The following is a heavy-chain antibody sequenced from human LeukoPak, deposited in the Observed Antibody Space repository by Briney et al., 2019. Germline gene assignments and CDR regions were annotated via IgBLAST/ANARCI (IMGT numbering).Heavy chain of an antibody. CDR2: MNPNSGNT. CDR1: GGTFSSYT. J-gene: IGHJ4*02. D-gene: IGHD3-16*01. CDR3: ARQGDFDY. Sequence: ASVKVSCKASGGTFSSYTINWVRQATGQGLEWMGWMNPNSGNTGYAQKFQGRVTITRNTSISTAYMELSSLRSEDTAVYYRARQGDFDYWGQGTLVTVSS. V-gene: IGHV1-8*03.